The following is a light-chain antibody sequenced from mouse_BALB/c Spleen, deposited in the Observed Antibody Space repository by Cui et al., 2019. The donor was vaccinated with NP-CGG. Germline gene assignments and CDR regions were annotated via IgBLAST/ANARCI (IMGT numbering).Light chain of an antibody. Sequence: QAVVTQESALTTSPGETVTLTCRSSTGAVTTSNYANWVQEKPEHLFTGIIGGTNNRAPGVPARFSGSLIGDKAALTITGAQTEDEAIYFCALWYSNHWVFGGGTKLTVL. CDR1: TGAVTTSNY. CDR3: ALWYSNHWV. CDR2: GTN. J-gene: IGLJ1*01. V-gene: IGLV1*01.